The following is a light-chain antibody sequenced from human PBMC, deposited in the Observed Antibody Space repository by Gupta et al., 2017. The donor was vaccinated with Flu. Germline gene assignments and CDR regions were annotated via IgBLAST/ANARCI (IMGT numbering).Light chain of an antibody. CDR1: TGSVTTDYY. V-gene: IGLV7-43*01. J-gene: IGLJ3*02. CDR3: LLSYGGNHGV. Sequence: TVTLTCASSTGSVTTDYYPNWIQQRPGPAPSVLIYSTTNKPSGTPARFSASLLGSKAAPTLSRVQPEDDADEYSLLSYGGNHGVFGGGTRL. CDR2: STT.